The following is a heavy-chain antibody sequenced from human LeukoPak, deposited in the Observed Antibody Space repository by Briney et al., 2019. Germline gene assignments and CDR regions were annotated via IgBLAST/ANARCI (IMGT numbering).Heavy chain of an antibody. CDR2: INHSGST. V-gene: IGHV4-34*01. Sequence: SETLSLTCAVYGRSFSGYYWSWIRQPPGKGLEWIGEINHSGSTNYNPSLKSRVTISVDTSKNQFSLEMSSVTAADAAVYYCAAVPAADLGYWGQGTLVTVSS. D-gene: IGHD2-2*01. J-gene: IGHJ4*02. CDR3: AAVPAADLGY. CDR1: GRSFSGYY.